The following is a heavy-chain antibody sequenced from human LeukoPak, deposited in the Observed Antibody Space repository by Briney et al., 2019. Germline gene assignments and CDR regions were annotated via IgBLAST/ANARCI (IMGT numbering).Heavy chain of an antibody. V-gene: IGHV4-61*01. J-gene: IGHJ4*01. Sequence: PSETLSLTCTVSGGSISSSSYYWSWIRQSPGKGLEWLGYVYYNGNTNYNPSLKSRVSISVDTSKNQFSLNLSSVTAADTAVYYCAKVRPMSIAALWFFDFWGHGSLVSVSS. D-gene: IGHD6-6*01. CDR3: AKVRPMSIAALWFFDF. CDR2: VYYNGNT. CDR1: GGSISSSSYY.